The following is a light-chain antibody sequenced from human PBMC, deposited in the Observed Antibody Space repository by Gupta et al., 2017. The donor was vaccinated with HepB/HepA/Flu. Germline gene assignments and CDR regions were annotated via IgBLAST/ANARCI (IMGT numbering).Light chain of an antibody. Sequence: QSVLTPPPSVSGTPGQTLTISCSGSASNLGNNFVFRYQQFPGTAPRLINFKDNLRPSGVGDRFTGSKSGTSASLAISGLRSEDEADYYCASWDDRMSGWVFGGGTKVTVL. CDR1: ASNLGNNF. V-gene: IGLV1-47*01. CDR3: ASWDDRMSGWV. CDR2: KDN. J-gene: IGLJ3*02.